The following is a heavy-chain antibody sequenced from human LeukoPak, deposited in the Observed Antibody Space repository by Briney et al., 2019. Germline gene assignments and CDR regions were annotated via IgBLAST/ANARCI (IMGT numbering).Heavy chain of an antibody. V-gene: IGHV3-7*01. J-gene: IGHJ4*02. CDR2: IRPDGSEQ. CDR3: AGRDSARNPWAY. D-gene: IGHD4-11*01. Sequence: PGGSLRLSCAASGFTLINSGRNWFGGAQGRGREWVANIRPDGSEQFYVDSVKGRFTISRDNAKNSVYLQMNSLRADDTAVYYCAGRDSARNPWAYWGQGTLVTVST. CDR1: GFTLINSG.